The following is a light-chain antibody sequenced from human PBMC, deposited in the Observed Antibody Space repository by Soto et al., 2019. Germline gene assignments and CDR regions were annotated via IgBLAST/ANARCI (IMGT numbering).Light chain of an antibody. CDR3: QQYGSSPHT. CDR2: DAS. V-gene: IGKV3-20*01. Sequence: EMVLTQSPGTLSLSPGERATLSCRASQSVSSSYLAWYQQKPGQAPRLLIYDASSRATGIPDMFSGSGSWIDFTLTISRLEPEDLAVYYCQQYGSSPHTCGQGTELQIK. CDR1: QSVSSSY. J-gene: IGKJ2*01.